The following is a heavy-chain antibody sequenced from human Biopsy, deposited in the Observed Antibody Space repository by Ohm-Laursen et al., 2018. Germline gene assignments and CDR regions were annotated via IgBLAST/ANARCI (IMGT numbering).Heavy chain of an antibody. CDR3: ARDSSRRAREGGMDV. CDR2: ISETSSHI. D-gene: IGHD6-6*01. Sequence: LSLTCAASGFSVSSYDMNWVRQAPGKGLEWISYISETSSHIYDADSVRGRFTVARDIAKNSLYLQLNSLRVEGTAVYYCARDSSRRAREGGMDVWGQGTTVTVSS. V-gene: IGHV3-21*01. CDR1: GFSVSSYD. J-gene: IGHJ6*02.